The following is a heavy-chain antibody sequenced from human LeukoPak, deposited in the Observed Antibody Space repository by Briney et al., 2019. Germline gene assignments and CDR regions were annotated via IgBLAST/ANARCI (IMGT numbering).Heavy chain of an antibody. CDR1: GFTFSSYA. J-gene: IGHJ4*02. CDR2: ISYDGSNK. D-gene: IGHD6-6*01. V-gene: IGHV3-30-3*01. Sequence: GGSLRLSCAASGFTFSSYAMHWVRQAPGKGLEWVAVISYDGSNKYYADSVKGRFTISRDNSKNTLYLQMNSLRAEDTAVYYCAKDLFPLEYSSSSGFDYWGQGTLVTVSS. CDR3: AKDLFPLEYSSSSGFDY.